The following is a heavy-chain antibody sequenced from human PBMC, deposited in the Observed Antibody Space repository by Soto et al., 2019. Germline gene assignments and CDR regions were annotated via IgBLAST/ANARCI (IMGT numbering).Heavy chain of an antibody. CDR3: ARGQYYDSSGYWAFDI. D-gene: IGHD3-22*01. J-gene: IGHJ3*02. CDR2: IYYSGST. Sequence: SETLSLTCTVSGGSISSYYWSWIRQPPGKGLEWIRYIYYSGSTNYNPSLKSRVTISVDTSKNQFSLKLSSVTAADTAVYYCARGQYYDSSGYWAFDIWGQGTMVTVSS. CDR1: GGSISSYY. V-gene: IGHV4-59*01.